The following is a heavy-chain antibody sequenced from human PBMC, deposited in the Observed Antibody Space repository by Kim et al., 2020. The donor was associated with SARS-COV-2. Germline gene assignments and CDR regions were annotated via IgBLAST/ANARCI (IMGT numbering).Heavy chain of an antibody. CDR3: AKDLGSGPSHYYYGMDV. D-gene: IGHD2-15*01. Sequence: KCRFTISRDNAKNSLYLQMNSLRAEDTALYYCAKDLGSGPSHYYYGMDVWGQGTTVTVSS. J-gene: IGHJ6*02. V-gene: IGHV3-9*01.